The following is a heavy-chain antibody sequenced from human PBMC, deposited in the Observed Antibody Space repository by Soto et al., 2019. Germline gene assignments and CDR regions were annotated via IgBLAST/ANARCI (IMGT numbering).Heavy chain of an antibody. D-gene: IGHD6-13*01. Sequence: EVQLVESGGGLVQPGGSLRLSCAASGFTFSSYDMHWVRQVAGKGLEWVSAIGVAGDTYYPDSVKGRFTISRENAKNSLYLQMNSLRAEETAVYYWAIGGWGSSWYEGGSRIDYWGQGTLVTVSS. V-gene: IGHV3-13*01. CDR1: GFTFSSYD. J-gene: IGHJ4*02. CDR2: IGVAGDT. CDR3: AIGGWGSSWYEGGSRIDY.